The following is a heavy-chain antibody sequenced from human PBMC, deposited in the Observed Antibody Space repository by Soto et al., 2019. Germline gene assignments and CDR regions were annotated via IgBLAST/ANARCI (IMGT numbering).Heavy chain of an antibody. CDR1: GFSFGTYV. D-gene: IGHD3-22*01. CDR2: ISGSGGRV. V-gene: IGHV3-23*01. J-gene: IGHJ3*02. Sequence: EVQLLESGGGMVEPRGSLQLSCAASGFSFGTYVMNWVRQAPGKGLEWVSGISGSGGRVYSADSVKGRFTISRDNSRNTLYLQMNSLRAEDTAIYDCAMTRLYDTGTNDYHRDALDIWGQWTQVIVSS. CDR3: AMTRLYDTGTNDYHRDALDI.